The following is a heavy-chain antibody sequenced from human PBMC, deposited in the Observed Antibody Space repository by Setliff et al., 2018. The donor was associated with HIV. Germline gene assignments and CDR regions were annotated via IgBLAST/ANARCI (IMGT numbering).Heavy chain of an antibody. CDR3: VGSTIAAAVYYYYYYMDV. J-gene: IGHJ6*03. CDR2: IYYSGST. CDR1: GGSISSSSYY. D-gene: IGHD6-13*01. Sequence: PSETLSLTCTVSGGSISSSSYYWGWIRQPPGKGLEWIGSIYYSGSTYANPSLKSRVTMSVDTSKNQFSLNLSSVTAADTAVYYCVGSTIAAAVYYYYYYMDVWGKGTTVTVSS. V-gene: IGHV4-39*01.